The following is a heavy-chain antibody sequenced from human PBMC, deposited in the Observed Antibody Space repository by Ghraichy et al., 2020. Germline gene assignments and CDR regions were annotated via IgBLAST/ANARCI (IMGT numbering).Heavy chain of an antibody. CDR1: GFTFSSYS. CDR2: ISGSGSST. V-gene: IGHV3-23*01. Sequence: GGSLRLSCAASGFTFSSYSMSWVRQAPGKGLEWVSAISGSGSSTYYADSVKGRFTISRDNAKNTLYLQMNSLRAEDTAVYYCATAGYYYDSSGYPQSFDYWGQGTLVTVSS. D-gene: IGHD3-22*01. J-gene: IGHJ4*02. CDR3: ATAGYYYDSSGYPQSFDY.